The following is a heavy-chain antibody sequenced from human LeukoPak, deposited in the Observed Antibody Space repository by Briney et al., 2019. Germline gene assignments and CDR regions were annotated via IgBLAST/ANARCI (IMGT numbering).Heavy chain of an antibody. Sequence: GGSLRLSCAASGSTFSSYAMHWARQAPGKGLEWVAVISYDGSNKYYADSVKGRFTISRDNSKNTLYLQMNSLRAEDTAVYYCASGSYFFDYWGQGTLVTVSS. CDR2: ISYDGSNK. CDR3: ASGSYFFDY. CDR1: GSTFSSYA. V-gene: IGHV3-30-3*01. D-gene: IGHD1-26*01. J-gene: IGHJ4*02.